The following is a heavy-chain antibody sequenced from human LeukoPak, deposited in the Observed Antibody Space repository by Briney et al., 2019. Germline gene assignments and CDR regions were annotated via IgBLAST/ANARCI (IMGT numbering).Heavy chain of an antibody. CDR1: GVPISSRSYY. CDR3: ARDQGVAAGPNFDY. Sequence: SETLSLTCSVSGVPISSRSYYWSWILQPPGKGLEWIGEINHSGSTNYNPSLKSRVTISVDTSKNQFSLKLSSVTAADTAVYYCARDQGVAAGPNFDYWGQGTLVTVSS. V-gene: IGHV4-39*07. J-gene: IGHJ4*02. CDR2: INHSGST. D-gene: IGHD6-6*01.